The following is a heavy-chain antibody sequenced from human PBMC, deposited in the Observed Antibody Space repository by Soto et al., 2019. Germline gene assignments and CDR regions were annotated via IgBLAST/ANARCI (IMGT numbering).Heavy chain of an antibody. D-gene: IGHD2-2*01. J-gene: IGHJ6*03. V-gene: IGHV1-18*01. CDR1: GYTFTSYG. CDR3: ARIQPSRYCSSTSCRAGGYYYYYYMDV. Sequence: GASVKVSCKASGYTFTSYGISWVRQAPGQGLEWMGWISAYNGNTNYAQKLQGRVTMTTDTSTSTAYMELRSLRSDDTAVYYCARIQPSRYCSSTSCRAGGYYYYYYMDVWGKGTTVTASS. CDR2: ISAYNGNT.